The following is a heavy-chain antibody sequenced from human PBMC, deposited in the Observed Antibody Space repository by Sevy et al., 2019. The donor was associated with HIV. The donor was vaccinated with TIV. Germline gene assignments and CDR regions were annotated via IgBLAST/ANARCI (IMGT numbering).Heavy chain of an antibody. CDR3: ARDYRQIYYYYGMDV. CDR2: ISYDGSNK. J-gene: IGHJ6*02. D-gene: IGHD3-16*02. Sequence: GGSQRLSCAASGFTFSSYAMHWVRQAPGKGLEWVAVISYDGSNKYYADSVKGRFTISRDNSKNTLYLQMNSLRAEDTAVYYCARDYRQIYYYYGMDVWGQGTTVTVSS. V-gene: IGHV3-30-3*01. CDR1: GFTFSSYA.